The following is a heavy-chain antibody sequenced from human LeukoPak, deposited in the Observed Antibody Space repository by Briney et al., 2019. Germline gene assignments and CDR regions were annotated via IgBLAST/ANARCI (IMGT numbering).Heavy chain of an antibody. CDR3: ARAGGIAAADRWFDP. D-gene: IGHD6-13*01. CDR2: IYHSGST. Sequence: PSETLSLTCTVSGGSISSGGYYWSWIRQSPGKGLEWIGYIYHSGSTYYNPSLKSRVTISVDRSKNQFSLKLSSVTAADTAVYYCARAGGIAAADRWFDPWGQGTLVTVSS. V-gene: IGHV4-30-2*06. J-gene: IGHJ5*02. CDR1: GGSISSGGYY.